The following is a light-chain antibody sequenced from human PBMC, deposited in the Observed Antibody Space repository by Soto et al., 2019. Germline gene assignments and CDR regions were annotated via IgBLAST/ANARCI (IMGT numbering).Light chain of an antibody. J-gene: IGKJ3*01. CDR2: EAS. CDR1: QDISSY. V-gene: IGKV1-39*01. CDR3: QQSYGTPHFT. Sequence: DIQLTQSPSPLSASVGDRVYITCRTSQDISSYLNWYQAKPGKAPKLLIYEASTLESGVPSRFSGSGSGTDFTLTISSLQPEDSATYYCQQSYGTPHFTLGPGTKVDIK.